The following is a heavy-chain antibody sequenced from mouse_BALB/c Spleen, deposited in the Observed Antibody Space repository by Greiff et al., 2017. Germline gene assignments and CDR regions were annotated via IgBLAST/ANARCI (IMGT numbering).Heavy chain of an antibody. Sequence: QVQLKESGPGLVAPSQSLSITCTVSGFSLTSYGVHWVRQPPGKGLEWLGVIWAGGSTNYNSALMSRLSISKDNSKSQVFLKMNSLQTDDTAMYYCAREGRDYDYDGNYFDYWGQGTTLTVSS. CDR1: GFSLTSYG. CDR2: IWAGGST. V-gene: IGHV2-9*02. D-gene: IGHD2-4*01. CDR3: AREGRDYDYDGNYFDY. J-gene: IGHJ2*01.